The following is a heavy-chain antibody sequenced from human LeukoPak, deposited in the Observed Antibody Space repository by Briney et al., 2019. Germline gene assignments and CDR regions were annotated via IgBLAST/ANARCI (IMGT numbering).Heavy chain of an antibody. V-gene: IGHV3-30*18. Sequence: GRSLRLSCAASGFTFSSYGMHWVRQAPGEGLEWVAVISYDGSNKYYADSVKGRFTISRDNSKNTLYLQMNSLRAEDTAVYYCAKEPGSGWYYFDYWGQGTLVTVSS. CDR3: AKEPGSGWYYFDY. CDR2: ISYDGSNK. D-gene: IGHD6-19*01. J-gene: IGHJ4*02. CDR1: GFTFSSYG.